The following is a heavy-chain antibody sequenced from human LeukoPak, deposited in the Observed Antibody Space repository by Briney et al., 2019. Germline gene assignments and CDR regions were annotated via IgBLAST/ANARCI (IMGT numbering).Heavy chain of an antibody. Sequence: SVKVSCKASGGTFSSYAISWVRQAPGQGLEWMGRIIPILGIANYAQKFQGRVTITADKSTSTAYMELSSLRSEDTAVYYCARDRGVVVAATPWFDPWGQGTLVTVS. V-gene: IGHV1-69*04. CDR2: IIPILGIA. CDR3: ARDRGVVVAATPWFDP. D-gene: IGHD2-15*01. CDR1: GGTFSSYA. J-gene: IGHJ5*02.